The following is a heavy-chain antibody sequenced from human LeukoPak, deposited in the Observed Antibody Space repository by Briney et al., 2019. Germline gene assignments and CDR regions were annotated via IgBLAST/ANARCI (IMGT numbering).Heavy chain of an antibody. CDR3: ARGGYYGSGSFPDY. CDR1: GYTFTSYG. J-gene: IGHJ4*02. D-gene: IGHD3-10*01. CDR2: ISAYNGDT. Sequence: ASVKVSCKASGYTFTSYGISWVRQAPGQGLEWMGWISAYNGDTNYAQNLQGRVTMTTDRSTGTAYMELRSLRSDDTAVYFCARGGYYGSGSFPDYWGQGTLVTVSS. V-gene: IGHV1-18*01.